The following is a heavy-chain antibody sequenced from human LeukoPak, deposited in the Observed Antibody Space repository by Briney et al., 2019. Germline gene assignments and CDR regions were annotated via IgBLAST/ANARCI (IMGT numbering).Heavy chain of an antibody. D-gene: IGHD5-12*01. CDR3: ARQAVATIKEDY. CDR2: IDPSDSYT. Sequence: GESLKISCKGSGYSFTSYRISWVRQMPGKGLEWMGRIDPSDSYTNYSPSFQGHVTISADKSISTAYLQWSSLKASDTAMYYCARQAVATIKEDYWGQGTLVTVSS. V-gene: IGHV5-10-1*01. J-gene: IGHJ4*02. CDR1: GYSFTSYR.